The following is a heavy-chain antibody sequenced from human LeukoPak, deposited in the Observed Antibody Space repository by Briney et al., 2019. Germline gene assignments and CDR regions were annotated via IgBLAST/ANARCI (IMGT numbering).Heavy chain of an antibody. Sequence: ASVKVSCKASGYTFTGYYMYWVRQAPGQGLEWMGWINPNSGGTNYAQKFQGRVTMTRDTSISTAYMELSRLRSDDTAVYYCARAPSPTVTYFDYWGQGPLVTVSS. CDR3: ARAPSPTVTYFDY. CDR2: INPNSGGT. V-gene: IGHV1-2*02. CDR1: GYTFTGYY. J-gene: IGHJ4*02. D-gene: IGHD4-17*01.